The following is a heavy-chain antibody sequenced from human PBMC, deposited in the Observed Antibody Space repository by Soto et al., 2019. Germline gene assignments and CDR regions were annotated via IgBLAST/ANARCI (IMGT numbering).Heavy chain of an antibody. V-gene: IGHV1-18*04. CDR3: ARVSYSVVLVTDCGMDV. D-gene: IGHD2-15*01. J-gene: IGHJ6*02. CDR1: GYTFISHG. CDR2: ISGKNGNT. Sequence: QVQLVQSGVEVKKPGASVKVSCKASGYTFISHGISWVRQDPGQGLEWVGWISGKNGNTNYAQQLQGRVTWTTDTATSTAYMELRSLRSVVTAVYYCARVSYSVVLVTDCGMDVWGQGTTGTVSS.